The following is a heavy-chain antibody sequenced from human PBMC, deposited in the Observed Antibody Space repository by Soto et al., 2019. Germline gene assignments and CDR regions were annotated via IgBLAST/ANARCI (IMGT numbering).Heavy chain of an antibody. V-gene: IGHV4-4*02. J-gene: IGHJ4*02. Sequence: CTVSGGSMSSSNWWNWVRQSPGKGLEWNGEAHHSGRTNYNPSLKSLFTISVDKSKNHFSLKLSSVTAADTAVFYCARSEATGLDYWGQGTLVTVS. CDR2: AHHSGRT. CDR3: ARSEATGLDY. CDR1: GGSMSSSNW. D-gene: IGHD1-26*01.